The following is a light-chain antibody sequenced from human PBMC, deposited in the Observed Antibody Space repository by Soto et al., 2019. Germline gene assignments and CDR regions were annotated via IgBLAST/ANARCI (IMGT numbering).Light chain of an antibody. CDR3: DDRNNWPRLS. CDR1: QSVSSY. V-gene: IGKV3-11*01. CDR2: DAS. Sequence: EIVLTQSPATLSLSPGERATLSCRASQSVSSYLAWYQQKPGQAPRLLIYDASNRATGIPARFSGSGSGTDLTLTISSLEPEDFPVEYCDDRNNWPRLSFGGGTMVEIK. J-gene: IGKJ4*01.